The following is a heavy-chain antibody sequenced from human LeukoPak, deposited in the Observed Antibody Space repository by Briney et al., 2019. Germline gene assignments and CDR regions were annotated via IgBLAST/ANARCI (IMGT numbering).Heavy chain of an antibody. J-gene: IGHJ4*02. Sequence: GGSRRLSCAASGFTVSSNYMSWVRQAPGKGLEWVSVIYSGGSTYYADSVKGRFTISRDNSKNTLYLQMNSLRAEDTAVYYCARGYYYDSSGFDYWGQGTLVTVSS. V-gene: IGHV3-53*01. CDR3: ARGYYYDSSGFDY. CDR2: IYSGGST. CDR1: GFTVSSNY. D-gene: IGHD3-22*01.